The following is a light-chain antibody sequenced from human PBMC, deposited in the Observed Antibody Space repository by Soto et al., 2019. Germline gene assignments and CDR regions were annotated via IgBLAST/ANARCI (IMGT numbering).Light chain of an antibody. V-gene: IGLV1-40*01. CDR3: QSYDSSLSGWV. CDR1: SSNIGTGFH. J-gene: IGLJ3*02. CDR2: DSR. Sequence: QAVVTQPPSVSGAPGQRITISCTGTSSNIGTGFHVHWYQQVPGTAPKLLIFDSRNRPSGVPDRFSGSKSGTSASLAITGLQADDEAYYYCQSYDSSLSGWVFGGGTKVTVL.